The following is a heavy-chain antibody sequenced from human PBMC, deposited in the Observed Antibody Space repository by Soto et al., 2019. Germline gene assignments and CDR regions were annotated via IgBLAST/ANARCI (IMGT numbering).Heavy chain of an antibody. Sequence: QVQLQESGPGLVKPSQTLSLTCTVSGGSISSGDYYWSWIRQPPGKGREWIGYIYYSGGTYYNPSLKSRVTLSVYTSKEQFSLKLSSVTAAHTAVYYCASDCRGGSCHPFWGQGTLVTVSS. CDR3: ASDCRGGSCHPF. V-gene: IGHV4-30-4*01. D-gene: IGHD2-15*01. CDR2: IYYSGGT. J-gene: IGHJ4*02. CDR1: GGSISSGDYY.